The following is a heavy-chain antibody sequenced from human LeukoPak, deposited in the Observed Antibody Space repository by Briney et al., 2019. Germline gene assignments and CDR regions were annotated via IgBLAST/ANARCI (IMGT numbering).Heavy chain of an antibody. CDR1: GGSISSYY. Sequence: SETLSLTCTVSGGSISSYYWSWIRQPAAKGLEWIGRIYTSGSTNYDPSLKSRVTMSVDTSKNQFSLKLSSVTAADTTVYYCARDRSRYSGSYYGWVDYWGQGTLVTVSS. V-gene: IGHV4-4*07. J-gene: IGHJ4*02. CDR2: IYTSGST. D-gene: IGHD1-26*01. CDR3: ARDRSRYSGSYYGWVDY.